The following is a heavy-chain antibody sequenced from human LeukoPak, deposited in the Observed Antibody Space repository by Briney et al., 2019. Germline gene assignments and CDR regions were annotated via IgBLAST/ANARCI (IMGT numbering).Heavy chain of an antibody. CDR2: ISSSSSYI. V-gene: IGHV3-11*06. CDR3: ARDLGDDYGDYELHYFDY. D-gene: IGHD4-17*01. J-gene: IGHJ4*02. CDR1: GFTFSDYY. Sequence: GGSLRLSCAASGFTFSDYYMTWIRQAPGKGLEWVSSISSSSSYIYYADSVKGRFTISRDNAKNSLYLQMNSLRAEDTAVYYCARDLGDDYGDYELHYFDYWGQGTLVTVSS.